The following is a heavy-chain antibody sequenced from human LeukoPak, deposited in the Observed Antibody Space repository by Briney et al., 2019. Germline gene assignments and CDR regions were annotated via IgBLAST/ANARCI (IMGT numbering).Heavy chain of an antibody. J-gene: IGHJ6*02. D-gene: IGHD2-2*01. Sequence: PGGSLRLSCAASGFTFSDYYMSWIRQAPGKGLEWVSYISSSGSTIYYADSVKGRFTISRDNAKNSLYLQMNSLRAEDTAVYYCARKGVYWSSTSCQIPYGMDVWGQGTTVTVSS. V-gene: IGHV3-11*04. CDR2: ISSSGSTI. CDR1: GFTFSDYY. CDR3: ARKGVYWSSTSCQIPYGMDV.